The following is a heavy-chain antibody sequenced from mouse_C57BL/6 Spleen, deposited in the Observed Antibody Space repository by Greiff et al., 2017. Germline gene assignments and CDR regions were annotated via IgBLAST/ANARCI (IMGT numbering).Heavy chain of an antibody. V-gene: IGHV1-82*01. CDR2: IYPGDGDT. J-gene: IGHJ2*01. Sequence: QVQLKESGPELVKPGASVKISCKASGYAFSSSWMNWVKQRPGKGLEWIGRIYPGDGDTNYNGKFKGKATLTADKSSSTAYMQLSSLTSEDSAVYFCARSDYDYDERSLDYWGQGTTLTVSS. CDR3: ARSDYDYDERSLDY. CDR1: GYAFSSSW. D-gene: IGHD2-4*01.